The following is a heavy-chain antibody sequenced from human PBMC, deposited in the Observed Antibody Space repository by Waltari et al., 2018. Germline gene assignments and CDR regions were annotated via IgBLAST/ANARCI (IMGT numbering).Heavy chain of an antibody. J-gene: IGHJ6*02. CDR3: AREKGYYGSGSSHGMDV. CDR1: GGSISSHY. V-gene: IGHV4-59*11. Sequence: QVQLQESGPGLVKPSETLSLTCTVSGGSISSHYWSWIRQPPGKGLEWIGYIYYSGSTNYNPSLKSRVTISVDTSKNQFSLKLSSVTAADTAVYYCAREKGYYGSGSSHGMDVWGQGTTVTVSS. D-gene: IGHD3-10*01. CDR2: IYYSGST.